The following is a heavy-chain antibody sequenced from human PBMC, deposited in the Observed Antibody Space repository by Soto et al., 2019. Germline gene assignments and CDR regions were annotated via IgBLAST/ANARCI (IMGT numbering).Heavy chain of an antibody. CDR1: GFTFDDYA. CDR2: ISWNSGSI. Sequence: GGSLRLSCASSGFTFDDYAMHLVRQAPGKGLEWVSGISWNSGSIGYADSVKGRFTISRDNAKNSLYLQMNSLRAEDTALYYCAKDIVGYCSSTSCYAQYAFDIWGQGTMVTVSS. D-gene: IGHD2-2*01. CDR3: AKDIVGYCSSTSCYAQYAFDI. V-gene: IGHV3-9*01. J-gene: IGHJ3*02.